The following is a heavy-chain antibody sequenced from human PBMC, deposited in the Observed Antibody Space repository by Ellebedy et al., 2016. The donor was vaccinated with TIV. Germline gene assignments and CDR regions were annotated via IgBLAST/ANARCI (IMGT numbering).Heavy chain of an antibody. CDR2: ISHSGSG. V-gene: IGHV4-34*01. Sequence: MPSETLSLTCAVHGESFTAYYWTCVRQSPEKGLEWLGEISHSGSGNYNPSLERRLTISVDKSSNQFSLKLSYVTAADTAVYYCAGTRGYGYVYWGLGTLVTVSS. J-gene: IGHJ4*02. D-gene: IGHD5-18*01. CDR3: AGTRGYGYVY. CDR1: GESFTAYY.